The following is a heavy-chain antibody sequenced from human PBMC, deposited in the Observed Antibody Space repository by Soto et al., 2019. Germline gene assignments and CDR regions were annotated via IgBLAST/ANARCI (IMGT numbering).Heavy chain of an antibody. J-gene: IGHJ4*02. V-gene: IGHV1-69*13. Sequence: SVKVSCKASGGTFSSYRINWVRQAPGQGLEWVGGIVPIYRTADYAQKFQGRVTITADESARASYMELRSLKSQDTAVYYCARDSGAKLSSSWGQGTLVT. D-gene: IGHD6-13*01. CDR2: IVPIYRTA. CDR1: GGTFSSYR. CDR3: ARDSGAKLSSS.